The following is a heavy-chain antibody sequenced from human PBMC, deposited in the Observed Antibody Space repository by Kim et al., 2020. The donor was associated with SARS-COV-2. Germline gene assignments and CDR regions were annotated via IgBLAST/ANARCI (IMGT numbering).Heavy chain of an antibody. CDR2: ISSSSSTI. D-gene: IGHD5-18*01. CDR3: ASALWIQLPKYYYYGMDV. Sequence: GGSLRLSCAASGFTFSSYSMNWVRQAPGKGLEWVSYISSSSSTIYYADSVKGRFTISRDNAKNSLYLQMNSLRDEDTAVYYCASALWIQLPKYYYYGMDVWGQGTTVTVSS. CDR1: GFTFSSYS. V-gene: IGHV3-48*02. J-gene: IGHJ6*02.